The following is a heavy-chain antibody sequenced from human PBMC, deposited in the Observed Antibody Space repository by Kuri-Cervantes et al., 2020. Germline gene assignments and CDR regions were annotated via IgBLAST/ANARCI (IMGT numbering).Heavy chain of an antibody. V-gene: IGHV3-11*01. CDR2: ISSSGSTI. CDR1: GFTFSDYY. J-gene: IGHJ6*02. CDR3: ARVPLRGVVAAYYYYGMDV. D-gene: IGHD2-15*01. Sequence: GESLKISCAASGFTFSDYYMSWIRQAPGKGLEWVSYISSSGSTIYYADSVKGRFTISRDNAKNSLYLQMNSLRAEDTAVYYCARVPLRGVVAAYYYYGMDVWGQGTTVTVSS.